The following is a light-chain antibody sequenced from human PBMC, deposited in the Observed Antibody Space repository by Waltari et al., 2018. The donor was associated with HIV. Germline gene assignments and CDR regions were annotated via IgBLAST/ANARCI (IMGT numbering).Light chain of an antibody. Sequence: QSALTQPASVSGSPGQSITISCTGTSSDVGAYNYVSWYQQHPGQAPKLIILDVNYRPSGISSRFSGSKSCNTASLTISGLQAEDEADYYCSSYTGSDTLLGVFGTGTKVTVL. V-gene: IGLV2-14*01. CDR2: DVN. J-gene: IGLJ1*01. CDR1: SSDVGAYNY. CDR3: SSYTGSDTLLGV.